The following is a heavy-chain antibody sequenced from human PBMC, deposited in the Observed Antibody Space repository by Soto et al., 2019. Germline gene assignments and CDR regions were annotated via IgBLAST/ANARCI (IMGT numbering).Heavy chain of an antibody. CDR2: LWYDGSNL. J-gene: IGHJ4*02. D-gene: IGHD3-3*01. CDR1: GFSFSSYA. V-gene: IGHV3-33*01. CDR3: AREINDFWSGYLY. Sequence: QVQLVESGGGVVQPGTSLRLSCAASGFSFSSYAMHWVRQAPGKGLEWGAALWYDGSNLNYAQSVKGRFTISRDNSKSTVYLQMNSLKVEDTAVYYCAREINDFWSGYLYWGQGTVVTVSS.